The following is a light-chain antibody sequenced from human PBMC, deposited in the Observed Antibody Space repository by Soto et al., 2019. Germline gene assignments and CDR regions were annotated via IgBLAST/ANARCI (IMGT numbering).Light chain of an antibody. CDR2: GAS. V-gene: IGKV3-20*01. Sequence: EVVLTQSPGTLSLSPGERASLSCRASQSVSSSNLAWYQHKPGQAPRLLIYGASRRATGIPDRFRGSGSGTDFTLTISTLEPEDFAVYYFQQYGTSQRAFGSGTKGDI. CDR1: QSVSSSN. CDR3: QQYGTSQRA. J-gene: IGKJ3*01.